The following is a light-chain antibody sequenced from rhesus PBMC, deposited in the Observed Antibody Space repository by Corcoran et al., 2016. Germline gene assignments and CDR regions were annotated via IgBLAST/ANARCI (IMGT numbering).Light chain of an antibody. CDR3: MQSTKEYS. J-gene: IGKJ2*01. Sequence: DIVTNQTPLSLPVTPVEPASTSCRSSQSLLHSIGNTYLDWYLQKQGQSPRLLIYKVTKRESGVPDRFRGRGSGTDFTLKISRMEPEDVGACYCMQSTKEYSFGQGTKVEIK. V-gene: IGKV2S2*01. CDR2: KVT. CDR1: QSLLHSIGNTY.